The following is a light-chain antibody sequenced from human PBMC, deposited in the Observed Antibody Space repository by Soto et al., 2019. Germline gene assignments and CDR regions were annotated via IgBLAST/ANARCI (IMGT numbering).Light chain of an antibody. CDR1: ASNVAVNT. CDR2: LNN. CDR3: AAWDDTLNGPI. V-gene: IGLV1-44*01. Sequence: QLVLTQAPSVSGTPGQRVTISCSGTASNVAVNTVNWYRQVPGAAPKLLIYLNNQRPSGVPDRFSGSKSGTSASLAISGLRSEDEADYYCAAWDDTLNGPIFGGGTQLTVL. J-gene: IGLJ2*01.